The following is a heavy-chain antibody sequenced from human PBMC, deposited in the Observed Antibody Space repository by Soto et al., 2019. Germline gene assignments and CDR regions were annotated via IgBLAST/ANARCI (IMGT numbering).Heavy chain of an antibody. Sequence: PGGSLRLSCAASGFTFNTYAMIFFRQAPGQGLEWVSAISGSGFSAYYADSVKGRFSISSDSSKNTLFLQMNSLRADDTAVYFCATFTFGRPFDTWGQGTMVTVSS. CDR3: ATFTFGRPFDT. CDR1: GFTFNTYA. J-gene: IGHJ3*02. CDR2: ISGSGFSA. D-gene: IGHD3-16*01. V-gene: IGHV3-23*01.